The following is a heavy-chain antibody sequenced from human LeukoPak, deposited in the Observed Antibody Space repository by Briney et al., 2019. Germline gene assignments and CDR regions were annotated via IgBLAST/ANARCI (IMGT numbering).Heavy chain of an antibody. CDR3: AREGGSDPLYYFGY. CDR1: GFTFSSYE. V-gene: IGHV3-21*05. D-gene: IGHD6-25*01. Sequence: PGGSLRLSCAASGFTFSSYEMNWVRQAPGKGLEWVSYISSSSSYIYYADSVKGRFTISRDNAKNSLYLQMNSLRAEDTAVYYCAREGGSDPLYYFGYWGQGTLVTVSS. CDR2: ISSSSSYI. J-gene: IGHJ4*02.